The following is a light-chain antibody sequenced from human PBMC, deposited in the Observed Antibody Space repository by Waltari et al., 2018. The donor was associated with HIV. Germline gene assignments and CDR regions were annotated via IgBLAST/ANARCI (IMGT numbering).Light chain of an antibody. CDR1: LLTDKY. CDR2: KDS. V-gene: IGLV3-27*01. CDR3: YSAADNNLRI. Sequence: SYELTHPSSVSVSPGQTPRITCSGDLLTDKYARWFQQKPGQAPVLLIYKDSERPSGIPDRFSGSSSGTTVTLTISGAQVEDEGDYYCYSAADNNLRIFGGGTKLTVL. J-gene: IGLJ2*01.